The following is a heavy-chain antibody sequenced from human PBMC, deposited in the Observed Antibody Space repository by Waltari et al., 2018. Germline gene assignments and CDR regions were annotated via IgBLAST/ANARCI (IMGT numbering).Heavy chain of an antibody. V-gene: IGHV1-69*01. CDR2: IIPIFGTA. CDR3: ARLEISSGYSHNFDY. CDR1: GGTFSRYP. Sequence: QVQLVQSGAEVKKPGSSVKVSCKASGGTFSRYPIIWVRPAPGQGLAWMGGIIPIFGTANYAQKFQGRVTITADESTSTAYMELSSLRSEDTAVYYCARLEISSGYSHNFDYWGQGTLVTVSS. J-gene: IGHJ4*02. D-gene: IGHD3-22*01.